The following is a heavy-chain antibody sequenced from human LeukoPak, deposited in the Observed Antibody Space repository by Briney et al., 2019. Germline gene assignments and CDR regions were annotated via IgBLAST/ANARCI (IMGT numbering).Heavy chain of an antibody. CDR2: ISGSGGST. Sequence: PGGSLRLSCAASGFTFSSYAMSWVREAPGKGLEWVSAISGSGGSTYYADSVKGRFTISRDNSKNTLYLQMNSLRAEDTAVYYCAKDLRLYSGSYGWGQGTLVTVSS. J-gene: IGHJ4*02. CDR3: AKDLRLYSGSYG. D-gene: IGHD1-26*01. V-gene: IGHV3-23*01. CDR1: GFTFSSYA.